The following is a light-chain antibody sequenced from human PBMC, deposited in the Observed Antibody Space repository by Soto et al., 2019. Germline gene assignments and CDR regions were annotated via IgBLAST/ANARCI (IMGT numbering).Light chain of an antibody. V-gene: IGLV2-14*01. CDR1: SSDVGGYNY. Sequence: QSALPQPASVSGSPGQSITISCTGTSSDVGGYNYVSWYQQHPGKAPKLMIYDVSNRPSGVSNRFSGSKSGNTASLTISGLQAEDEAYYYCSSYTSSSTLKVFGGGTKLTVL. CDR3: SSYTSSSTLKV. CDR2: DVS. J-gene: IGLJ3*02.